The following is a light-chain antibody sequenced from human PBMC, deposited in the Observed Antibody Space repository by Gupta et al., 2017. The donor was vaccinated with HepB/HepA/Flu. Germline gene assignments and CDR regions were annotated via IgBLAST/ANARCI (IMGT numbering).Light chain of an antibody. Sequence: SCVLTLPPSASVTPGKTLRITSGGNNIGSKSVHWYQQKPGQAPVLVIYYDSDRPSGIPERFSGSNSGNTATLTISRVEAGDEADYYCQVWDSSSDHVVFGGGTKLTVL. J-gene: IGLJ2*01. CDR1: NIGSKS. CDR3: QVWDSSSDHVV. CDR2: YDS. V-gene: IGLV3-21*04.